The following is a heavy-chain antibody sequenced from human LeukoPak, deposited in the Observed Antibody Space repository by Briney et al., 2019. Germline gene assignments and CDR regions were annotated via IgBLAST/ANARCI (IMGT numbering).Heavy chain of an antibody. Sequence: SETLSITCRGSGDPISDYSWTWFLQPAGTALDWIGRIYGNGSTNYNPSLKSRVAMSIDTSKMQFSLKLRSVTAADTAVYYCARVGEWLFDIDVWGKGTTVIVSS. CDR2: IYGNGST. CDR1: GDPISDYS. D-gene: IGHD3-16*01. CDR3: ARVGEWLFDIDV. J-gene: IGHJ6*03. V-gene: IGHV4-4*07.